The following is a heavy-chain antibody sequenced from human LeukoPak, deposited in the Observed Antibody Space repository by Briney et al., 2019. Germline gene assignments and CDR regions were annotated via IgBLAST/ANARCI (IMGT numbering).Heavy chain of an antibody. J-gene: IGHJ4*02. CDR2: INWNGGST. CDR3: ARARGYCSSTSCSLFGY. D-gene: IGHD2-2*01. Sequence: PGGSLRLSCAASGFTFDDYGMSWVRQAPGKGLEWVSGINWNGGSTGYADSVKGRFTISRDNAKNSLYLQMNSLRAEDTALYYCARARGYCSSTSCSLFGYWGQGTLVTVSS. CDR1: GFTFDDYG. V-gene: IGHV3-20*04.